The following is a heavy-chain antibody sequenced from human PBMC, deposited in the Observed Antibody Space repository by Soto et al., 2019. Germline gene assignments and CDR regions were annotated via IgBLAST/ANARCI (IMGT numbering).Heavy chain of an antibody. CDR2: ISYDGSNK. CDR3: ASPKGKYQLLPLDV. D-gene: IGHD2-2*01. V-gene: IGHV3-30-3*01. Sequence: VAVISYDGSNKYYADSVKGRFTISRDNSKNTLYLQMNSLRAEDTAVYYCASPKGKYQLLPLDVWGQGTTVTVSS. J-gene: IGHJ6*02.